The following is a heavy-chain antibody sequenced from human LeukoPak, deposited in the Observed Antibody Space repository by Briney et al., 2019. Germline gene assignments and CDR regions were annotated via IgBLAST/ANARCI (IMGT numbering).Heavy chain of an antibody. J-gene: IGHJ4*02. D-gene: IGHD6-19*01. CDR1: GGSISTYF. V-gene: IGHV4-59*08. Sequence: SETLSLTCTVSGGSISTYFWSWIRQPPGKGLELIGFIYYSGSTNYNPSLESRVTLSVDTSKNQFSLKLTSVTAADTAVYYCARRGFSSGFYYFDYWGQGTLVAVSS. CDR2: IYYSGST. CDR3: ARRGFSSGFYYFDY.